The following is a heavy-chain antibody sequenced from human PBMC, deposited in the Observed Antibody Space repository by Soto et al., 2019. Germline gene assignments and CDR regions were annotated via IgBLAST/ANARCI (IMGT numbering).Heavy chain of an antibody. D-gene: IGHD2-15*01. CDR1: GGSISSGY. V-gene: IGHV4-59*01. Sequence: SETLSLTCSVSGGSISSGYWTWIRQPPGKGLEWIGYIYYGGSINYNPSLKSRVIISVDTAKNQFSLRLSSVSAADTAVYYCTGSCYGVHRDLLAFWGQGSSVTGSS. CDR2: IYYGGSI. J-gene: IGHJ4*02. CDR3: TGSCYGVHRDLLAF.